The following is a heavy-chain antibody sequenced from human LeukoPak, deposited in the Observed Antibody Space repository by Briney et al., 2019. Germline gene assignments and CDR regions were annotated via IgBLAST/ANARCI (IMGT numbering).Heavy chain of an antibody. J-gene: IGHJ4*02. CDR2: ISYDGSNK. V-gene: IGHV3-30*18. CDR1: GFTFSSYG. CDR3: AKERNRLDY. D-gene: IGHD1-14*01. Sequence: GGSLRLSCAASGFTFSSYGMHWVRQAPGKGLEWVAVISYDGSNKYYADSVKGRFTISRDNSKNTLYLQMNSLRAEDTAVYYCAKERNRLDYWGQGTLVTVSS.